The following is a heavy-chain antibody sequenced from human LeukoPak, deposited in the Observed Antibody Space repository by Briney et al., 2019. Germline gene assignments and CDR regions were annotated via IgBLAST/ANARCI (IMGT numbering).Heavy chain of an antibody. CDR3: ARDQVVPAAIFDY. CDR2: INPNSGGT. J-gene: IGHJ4*02. CDR1: GYTFTGYY. D-gene: IGHD2-2*01. Sequence: ASVKVSCKASGYTFTGYYMHWVRQAPGQGLEWMGWINPNSGGTNYAQKFQGRVTMTRDTSISTAYMELSRLRSDDTAVYYCARDQVVPAAIFDYWGQGTLVTVSS. V-gene: IGHV1-2*02.